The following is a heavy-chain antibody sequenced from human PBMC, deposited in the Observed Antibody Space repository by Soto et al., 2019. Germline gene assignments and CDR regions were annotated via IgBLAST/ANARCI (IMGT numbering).Heavy chain of an antibody. J-gene: IGHJ3*02. D-gene: IGHD3-22*01. V-gene: IGHV4-30-2*01. CDR1: GGSISSGGYS. CDR3: ARGVYDSSGYDAFDI. Sequence: TSETLSLTCAVSGGSISSGGYSWSWIRQPPGKGLEWIGYIYHSGSTYYNPSLKSRVTISVDRSKNQFSLKLSSVTAADTAVYYCARGVYDSSGYDAFDIWGQGTMVTVSS. CDR2: IYHSGST.